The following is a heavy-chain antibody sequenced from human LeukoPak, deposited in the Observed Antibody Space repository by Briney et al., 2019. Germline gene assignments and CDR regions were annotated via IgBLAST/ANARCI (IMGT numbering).Heavy chain of an antibody. V-gene: IGHV3-15*01. CDR2: IKSKTDGGTT. J-gene: IGHJ4*02. CDR3: TTDGGMYNWNDVVY. D-gene: IGHD1-1*01. CDR1: GFTFNNTW. Sequence: GGSLRLSCAASGFTFNNTWMSWVRQAPGKGLEWVGRIKSKTDGGTTDYAAPVKGRFTISRDDSKNTLFLQMNSLKTKDTAVYYCTTDGGMYNWNDVVYWGQGTLVTVSS.